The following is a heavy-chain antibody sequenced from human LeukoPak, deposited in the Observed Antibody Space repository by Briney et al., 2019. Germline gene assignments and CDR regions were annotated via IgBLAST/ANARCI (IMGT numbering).Heavy chain of an antibody. J-gene: IGHJ4*02. V-gene: IGHV4-34*01. CDR1: GGSFSGYY. Sequence: PSETLSLTCAVYGGSFSGYYWSWIRQPPGKGLEWIGEINHGGSTNYNPSLKSRVTISVDTSKNQFSLKLSSVTAADTAVYYCARVIAAAKPYDYWGQGTLVTVSS. CDR3: ARVIAAAKPYDY. CDR2: INHGGST. D-gene: IGHD6-13*01.